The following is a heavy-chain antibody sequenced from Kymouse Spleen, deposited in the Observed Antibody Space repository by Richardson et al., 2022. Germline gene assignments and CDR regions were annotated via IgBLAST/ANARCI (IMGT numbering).Heavy chain of an antibody. Sequence: EVQLVESGGGLVKPGGSLRLSCAASGFTFSSYSMNWVRQAPGKGLEWVSSISSSSSYIYYADSVKGRFTISRDNAKNSLYLQMNSLRAEDTAVYYCARGDYDILTGYSPAGMDVWGQGTTVTVSS. CDR3: ARGDYDILTGYSPAGMDV. CDR1: GFTFSSYS. D-gene: IGHD3-9*01. V-gene: IGHV3-21*03. CDR2: ISSSSSYI. J-gene: IGHJ6*02.